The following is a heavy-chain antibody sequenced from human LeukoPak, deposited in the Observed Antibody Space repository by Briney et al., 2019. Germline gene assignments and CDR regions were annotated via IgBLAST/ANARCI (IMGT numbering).Heavy chain of an antibody. CDR2: IKQDGSET. Sequence: PGGSLRLSCAASGFTFSNYWMNWVRQAPGKGLEWVGNIKQDGSETSYVDSVKGRFTTSRDNAKNSLYLQMNSLRAEDTAVYYCARSDSSGWHIDYWGQGTLVTVSS. CDR3: ARSDSSGWHIDY. CDR1: GFTFSNYW. V-gene: IGHV3-7*01. D-gene: IGHD6-19*01. J-gene: IGHJ4*02.